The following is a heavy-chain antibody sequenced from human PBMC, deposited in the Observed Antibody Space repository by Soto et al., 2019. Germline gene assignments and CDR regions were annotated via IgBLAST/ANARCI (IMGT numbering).Heavy chain of an antibody. CDR3: ARDHGCNTWFVGIYYYFGVDV. CDR2: INGSSDTI. CDR1: GFTLSSYN. Sequence: EVQLVESGGGLVQPGGSLRLSCAASGFTLSSYNMNWVRQAPGKGLEWVSYINGSSDTIYYADAVKGRFTISRDNAKNAPELQMGRLGGGDTAGDYCARDHGCNTWFVGIYYYFGVDVWGQGTTVTVSS. J-gene: IGHJ6*02. D-gene: IGHD3-10*01. V-gene: IGHV3-48*01.